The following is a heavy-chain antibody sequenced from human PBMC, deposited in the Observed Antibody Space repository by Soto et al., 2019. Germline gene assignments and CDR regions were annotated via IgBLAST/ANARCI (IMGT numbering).Heavy chain of an antibody. CDR2: IDPSDSYT. CDR3: AREGYCSGGSCYRDAFDI. D-gene: IGHD2-15*01. J-gene: IGHJ3*02. CDR1: GYSFTSYW. Sequence: GESLKISCKGSGYSFTSYWISWRREMPEKRLELVGRIDPSDSYTNYSPSFQGDVTISADKSISTAYLQWSSLKASDTAMYYCAREGYCSGGSCYRDAFDIRGQGTMGTVSS. V-gene: IGHV5-10-1*01.